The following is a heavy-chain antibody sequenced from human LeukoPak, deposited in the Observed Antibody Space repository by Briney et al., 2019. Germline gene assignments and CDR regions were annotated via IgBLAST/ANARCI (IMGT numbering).Heavy chain of an antibody. Sequence: GGSLRLSCAASGFTFSSYAMSWVRQAPGKGLEWVSAISGSGGSTYYADSVKGRFTISRDNSKNTLYLQMNSLRAEDTAVYYCAKDRVTMVRGVTPSWFDPWGQGTLVTVSS. CDR2: ISGSGGST. CDR1: GFTFSSYA. J-gene: IGHJ5*02. CDR3: AKDRVTMVRGVTPSWFDP. D-gene: IGHD3-10*01. V-gene: IGHV3-23*01.